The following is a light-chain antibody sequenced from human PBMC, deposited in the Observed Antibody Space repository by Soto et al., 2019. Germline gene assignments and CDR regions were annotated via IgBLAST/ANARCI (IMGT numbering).Light chain of an antibody. CDR2: GAT. V-gene: IGKV3-15*01. Sequence: EIVLTQSPATLSVSPGDRATLFCRASQNVGNNLVWYKHKPGQAPRLLIYGATTRATGVPARLTGSGSDTEFTLTFICLQPDDFAIYYCHQYKTWPGLGGGTRVHIK. CDR1: QNVGNN. CDR3: HQYKTWPG. J-gene: IGKJ4*01.